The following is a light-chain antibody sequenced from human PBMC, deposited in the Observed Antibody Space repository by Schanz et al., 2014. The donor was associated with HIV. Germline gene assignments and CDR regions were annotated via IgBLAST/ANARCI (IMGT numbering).Light chain of an antibody. V-gene: IGKV3-20*01. J-gene: IGKJ1*01. CDR2: GAS. Sequence: ETVLTQSPGSLSLSPGERATLSCRASQSLGGSQLAWYQHKPGQAPRLLIYGASNRATGIPDRFSGGGSGTDFTLTISSLEPEDFATYYCQQLSSYPPWTFGQGTKVEVK. CDR1: QSLGGSQ. CDR3: QQLSSYPPWT.